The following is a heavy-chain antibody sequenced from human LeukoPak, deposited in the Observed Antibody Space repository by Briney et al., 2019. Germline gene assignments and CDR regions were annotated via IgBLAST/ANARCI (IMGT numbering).Heavy chain of an antibody. CDR2: IIPIFCTA. D-gene: IGHD1-26*01. V-gene: IGHV1-69*13. CDR3: ARAPYGGSYHNWFDP. CDR1: GGTFSSYA. J-gene: IGHJ5*02. Sequence: SVKVSCKASGGTFSSYASSWVRQAPGQGLEWMGGIIPIFCTANYAQKFQGRVTITADESTSTAYMELSSLRSEDTAVYYCARAPYGGSYHNWFDPWGQGTLVTVSS.